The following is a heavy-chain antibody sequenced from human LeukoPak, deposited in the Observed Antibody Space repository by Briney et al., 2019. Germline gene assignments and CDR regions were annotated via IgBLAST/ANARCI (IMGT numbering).Heavy chain of an antibody. D-gene: IGHD5-12*01. CDR3: ARRGYSGYEHT. CDR2: IYYSGST. V-gene: IGHV4-59*08. CDR1: GGSISGYY. J-gene: IGHJ5*02. Sequence: SETLSLTCTVSGGSISGYYWSWLRQPPGKGLEWIGYIYYSGSTNYNPSLKSRVTISVDTSKNQFSLKLSSVTAADTAVYYCARRGYSGYEHTWGQGALVTVSP.